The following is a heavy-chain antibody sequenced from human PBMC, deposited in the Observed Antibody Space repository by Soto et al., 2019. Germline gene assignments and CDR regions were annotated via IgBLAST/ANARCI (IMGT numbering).Heavy chain of an antibody. CDR3: AKAGALLWFGELEGGMDV. CDR2: ISGSGGST. Sequence: GGSLRLSCAASRFTFSSYAMSWVRQAPGKGLEWVSAISGSGGSTYYADSVKGRFTISRDNSKNTLYLQMNSLRAEDTAVYYCAKAGALLWFGELEGGMDVWGQGTTVTVSS. D-gene: IGHD3-10*01. V-gene: IGHV3-23*01. CDR1: RFTFSSYA. J-gene: IGHJ6*02.